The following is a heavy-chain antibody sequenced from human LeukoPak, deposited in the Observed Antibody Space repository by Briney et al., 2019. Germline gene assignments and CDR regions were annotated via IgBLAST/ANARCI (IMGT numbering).Heavy chain of an antibody. CDR3: ARGGIQVSGIDEFDY. Sequence: GGSLRLSCAASGFTFIDYDMHWVRQVIGKGLEWVSAIGIRGDTHYSGSVKGRFTISRENAESSLYLQMNSLRAEDTAVYYCARGGIQVSGIDEFDYWGQGTMVTVSS. V-gene: IGHV3-13*01. D-gene: IGHD6-19*01. J-gene: IGHJ4*02. CDR2: IGIRGDT. CDR1: GFTFIDYD.